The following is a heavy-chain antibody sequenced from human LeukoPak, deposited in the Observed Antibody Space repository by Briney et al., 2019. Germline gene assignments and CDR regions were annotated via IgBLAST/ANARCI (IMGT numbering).Heavy chain of an antibody. D-gene: IGHD4-17*01. J-gene: IGHJ4*02. CDR3: ARGRDPTVSPLTGPGFDRGQKKETCYFDY. Sequence: PSQTLSLTCTVSGGSISSGDYYWSWIRQPPGKGLEWIGYIYYSGSTYYNPSLKSRVTISVDTSKNQFSLKLTSVTAADTAVYYCARGRDPTVSPLTGPGFDRGQKKETCYFDYWGQGTLVTVSS. CDR1: GGSISSGDYY. V-gene: IGHV4-30-4*01. CDR2: IYYSGST.